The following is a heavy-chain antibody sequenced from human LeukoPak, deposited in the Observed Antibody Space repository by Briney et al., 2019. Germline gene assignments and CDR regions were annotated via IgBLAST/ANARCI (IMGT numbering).Heavy chain of an antibody. CDR2: ISGSGGST. CDR1: GFTFSSYA. D-gene: IGHD3-10*01. V-gene: IGHV3-23*01. Sequence: GGSLRLSCAASGFTFSSYAMSWVRQAPGKGLEWVSAISGSGGSTYYADSVKGRFTISRDNSKNTLYLQMNSLRAEDTAVYYCAKTGWFGDFTEPLDYWGQGTLVTVSS. J-gene: IGHJ4*02. CDR3: AKTGWFGDFTEPLDY.